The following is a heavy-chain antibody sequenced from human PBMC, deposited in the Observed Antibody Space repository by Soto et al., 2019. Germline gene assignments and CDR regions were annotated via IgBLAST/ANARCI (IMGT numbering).Heavy chain of an antibody. V-gene: IGHV3-53*01. CDR2: FYSDDGS. CDR3: ARGGVYGGDHYYTGMDV. Sequence: PGGSLRLSCAASGFSVSKNYMSWVRQAPGKGLEWVSVFYSDDGSYYADSVKGRFTISRDNSKNTLYLQMNDLRADDSAVYYCARGGVYGGDHYYTGMDVWGQGTTVTAP. D-gene: IGHD3-3*01. J-gene: IGHJ6*02. CDR1: GFSVSKNY.